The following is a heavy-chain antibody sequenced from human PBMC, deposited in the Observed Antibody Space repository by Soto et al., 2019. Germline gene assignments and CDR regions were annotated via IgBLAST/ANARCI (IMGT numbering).Heavy chain of an antibody. CDR2: ISGSGGST. D-gene: IGHD2-2*01. CDR1: GFTFSSYA. CDR3: ASIPQLLSVYYYGMDV. Sequence: GGSLRLSCAASGFTFSSYAMHWVRQAPGEGQGLRSGKGLEWVSAISGSGGSTYYADSVKGRFTISRDNAKNTLYLQMNSLRAEDTAVYYCASIPQLLSVYYYGMDVWGQGTTVTVSS. V-gene: IGHV3-23*01. J-gene: IGHJ6*02.